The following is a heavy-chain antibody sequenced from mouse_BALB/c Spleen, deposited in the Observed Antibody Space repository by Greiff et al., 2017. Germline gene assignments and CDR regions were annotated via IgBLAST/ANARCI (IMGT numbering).Heavy chain of an antibody. J-gene: IGHJ2*01. D-gene: IGHD2-10*01. Sequence: EVQLQESGAELVRSGASVKLSCTASGFNIKDYYMHWVKQRPEQGLEWIGWIDPENGDTEYAPKFQGKATMTADTSSNTAYLQLSSLTSEDTAVYYCNAPAYYGNPYYFDSWGQGTTLTVSS. V-gene: IGHV14-4*02. CDR3: NAPAYYGNPYYFDS. CDR1: GFNIKDYY. CDR2: IDPENGDT.